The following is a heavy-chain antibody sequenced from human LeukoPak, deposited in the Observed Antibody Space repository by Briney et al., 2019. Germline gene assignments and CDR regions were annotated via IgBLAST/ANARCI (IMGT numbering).Heavy chain of an antibody. Sequence: GGSLRLSCTASGFTFGDYAMTWVRQAPGKGLEWVSSISSSSSYIYYADSVKGRFTISRDNAKNSLYLQMNSLRAEDTAVYYCARDRYYYDSSGHDAFDIWGQGTMVTVSS. V-gene: IGHV3-21*01. J-gene: IGHJ3*02. CDR1: GFTFGDYA. D-gene: IGHD3-22*01. CDR2: ISSSSSYI. CDR3: ARDRYYYDSSGHDAFDI.